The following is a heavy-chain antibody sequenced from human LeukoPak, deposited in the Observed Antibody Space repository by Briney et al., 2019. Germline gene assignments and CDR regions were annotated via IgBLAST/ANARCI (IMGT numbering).Heavy chain of an antibody. Sequence: GASVKVPCKASGGTFSSYAISWVRQAPGQGLEWMGGIIPIFGTANYAQKFQGRVTITTDESTSTAYMELSSLRSEDTAVYYCASDMVRGVIPYYYYYYMDVWGKGTTVTVSS. CDR1: GGTFSSYA. CDR3: ASDMVRGVIPYYYYYYMDV. CDR2: IIPIFGTA. J-gene: IGHJ6*03. D-gene: IGHD3-10*01. V-gene: IGHV1-69*05.